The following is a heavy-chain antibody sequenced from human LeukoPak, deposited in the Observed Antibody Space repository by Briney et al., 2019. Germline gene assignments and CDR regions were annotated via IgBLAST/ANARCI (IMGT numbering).Heavy chain of an antibody. CDR1: GFTFSTYG. J-gene: IGHJ4*02. CDR2: VSYDGTNK. D-gene: IGHD1-26*01. CDR3: ARVASGTYYVIDY. Sequence: GKSLRLSCEASGFTFSTYGMHWVRQAPGKGLEWVAVVSYDGTNKYYEDSVKGRFTISRDNSKNTLYLQMDSLRAEDTALYHCARVASGTYYVIDYWGQGTLVTVSS. V-gene: IGHV3-30*03.